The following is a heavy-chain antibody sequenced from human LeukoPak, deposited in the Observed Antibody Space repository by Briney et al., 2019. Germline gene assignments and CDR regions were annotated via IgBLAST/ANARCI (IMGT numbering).Heavy chain of an antibody. CDR1: GGSISSGGYY. CDR2: IYNSGTT. D-gene: IGHD3-10*01. J-gene: IGHJ5*02. CDR3: ARHYYGSGINWFDP. V-gene: IGHV4-31*03. Sequence: SQTLSLTCTVSGGSISSGGYYWTWIRQYPGKGLEWIGYIYNSGTTYYNPSLQSRVTISVDTSKNQFSLNLYSVTAADTAVYYCARHYYGSGINWFDPWGQGTLVTVSS.